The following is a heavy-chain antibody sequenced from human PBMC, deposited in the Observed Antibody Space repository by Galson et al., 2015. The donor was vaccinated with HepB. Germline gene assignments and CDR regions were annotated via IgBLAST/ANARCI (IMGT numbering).Heavy chain of an antibody. CDR2: IIPIFGTA. D-gene: IGHD6-13*01. V-gene: IGHV1-69*13. Sequence: SVKVSCKASGGTFSSYAISWVRQAPGQGLEWMGGIIPIFGTANYAQKFQGRVTITADESTSTAYMELSSLRSEDTAVYYCAGGYSSSWYTFCGMDVWGQGTTVTVSS. CDR3: AGGYSSSWYTFCGMDV. J-gene: IGHJ6*02. CDR1: GGTFSSYA.